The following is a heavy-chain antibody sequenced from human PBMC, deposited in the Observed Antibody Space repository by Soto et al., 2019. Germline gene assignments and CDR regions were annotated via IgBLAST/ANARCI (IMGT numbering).Heavy chain of an antibody. D-gene: IGHD4-17*01. CDR1: GFTFSSYA. J-gene: IGHJ6*03. CDR3: AKLYDDYTYYYYMDV. V-gene: IGHV3-23*01. Sequence: PGGSLRLSCAASGFTFSSYAMSWVRQAPGKGLEWVSAISGSGGSTYYADSVKGRFTISRDNSKNTLYLQMNSLRAEDTAVYYCAKLYDDYTYYYYMDVWGKGTTVTVSS. CDR2: ISGSGGST.